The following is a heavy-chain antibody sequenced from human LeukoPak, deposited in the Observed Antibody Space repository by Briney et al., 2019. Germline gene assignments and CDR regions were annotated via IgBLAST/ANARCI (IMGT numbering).Heavy chain of an antibody. CDR2: IYYSGST. CDR3: ARDSAMVGIVPDDAFDI. Sequence: PSETLSLTCTVSGGSISSYYWSWIRQPPGKGLEWIGYIYYSGSTNYNPSLKSRVTISVDTSKNQFSLKLSSVTAADTAVYYCARDSAMVGIVPDDAFDIWGQGTMVTVSS. V-gene: IGHV4-59*01. D-gene: IGHD6-19*01. J-gene: IGHJ3*02. CDR1: GGSISSYY.